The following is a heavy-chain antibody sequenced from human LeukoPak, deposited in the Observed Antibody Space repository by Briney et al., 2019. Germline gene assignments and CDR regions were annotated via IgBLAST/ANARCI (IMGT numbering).Heavy chain of an antibody. J-gene: IGHJ4*02. Sequence: SQTLSLTCAVSGGSISSGGHSWSWIRQPPGKGLEWIGYIYHSGSTYYNPSLKSRVTISVDRSKNQFSLKLSSVTAADTAVYYCARGTFGVSNFNYWGQGTLVTVSS. CDR2: IYHSGST. CDR1: GGSISSGGHS. CDR3: ARGTFGVSNFNY. V-gene: IGHV4-30-2*01. D-gene: IGHD3-3*01.